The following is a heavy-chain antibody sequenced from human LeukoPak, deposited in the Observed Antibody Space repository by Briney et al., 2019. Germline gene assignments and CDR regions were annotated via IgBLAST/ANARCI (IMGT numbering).Heavy chain of an antibody. J-gene: IGHJ4*02. V-gene: IGHV4-34*01. CDR3: ARGVYIAAAQYAY. Sequence: KPSETLSLTCAVYGGSFSGYYWSWIRQPPGKGLEWIGEINHSGSTNYNPSLKSRVTISVDTSKNQFSLKLSSVTAADTAVYYCARGVYIAAAQYAYWGQGTLVTVS. CDR2: INHSGST. D-gene: IGHD6-13*01. CDR1: GGSFSGYY.